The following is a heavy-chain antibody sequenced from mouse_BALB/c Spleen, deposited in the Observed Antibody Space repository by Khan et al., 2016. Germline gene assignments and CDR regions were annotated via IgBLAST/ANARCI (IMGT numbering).Heavy chain of an antibody. CDR2: IRLKSNNYAS. V-gene: IGHV6-6*02. CDR1: GFTFSNYW. D-gene: IGHD1-1*01. CDR3: TREDSSYPWFAY. Sequence: EVKLEESGGDLVQPGGSMKLSCVASGFTFSNYWMNWVRQSPEKGLEWVAEIRLKSNNYASHYSESVKGRFTISRDDSKSSVYLQMNNLRAEDTGIYYCTREDSSYPWFAYWGQGTLVTVSA. J-gene: IGHJ3*01.